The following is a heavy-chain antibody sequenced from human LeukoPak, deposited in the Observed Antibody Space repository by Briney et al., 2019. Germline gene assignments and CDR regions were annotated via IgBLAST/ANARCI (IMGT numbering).Heavy chain of an antibody. Sequence: GGSLRLSCAASGFTFNTYAMTWVRQAPGKGLEWVSSISSSSSYIYYADSVKGRFTISRDNAKNSLYLQMNSLRAEDTAVYYCARDGGWYSQSIDYWGQGTLVTVSS. J-gene: IGHJ4*02. CDR2: ISSSSSYI. CDR3: ARDGGWYSQSIDY. CDR1: GFTFNTYA. D-gene: IGHD6-19*01. V-gene: IGHV3-21*01.